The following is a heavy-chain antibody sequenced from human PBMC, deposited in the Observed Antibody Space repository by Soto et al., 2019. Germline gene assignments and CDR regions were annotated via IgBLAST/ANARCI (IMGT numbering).Heavy chain of an antibody. D-gene: IGHD3-22*01. Sequence: ESGGGLVQPGGSLRLSCAASGFTFSSYAMSWVRQAPGKGLEWVSAISGSGGSTYYADSVKGRFTISRDNSKNTLYLQMNSLRAEDTAVYYCAKIDGYYYDSSGSFDYWGQGTLVTVSS. CDR2: ISGSGGST. V-gene: IGHV3-23*01. CDR3: AKIDGYYYDSSGSFDY. J-gene: IGHJ4*02. CDR1: GFTFSSYA.